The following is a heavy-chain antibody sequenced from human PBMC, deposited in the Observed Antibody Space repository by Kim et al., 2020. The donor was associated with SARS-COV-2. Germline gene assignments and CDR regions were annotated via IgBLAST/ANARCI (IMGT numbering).Heavy chain of an antibody. CDR1: GFTFSSYG. CDR3: AKDRGYCSGGSCYGNYY. J-gene: IGHJ6*01. CDR2: ISYDGSNK. D-gene: IGHD2-15*01. Sequence: GGSLRLSCAASGFTFSSYGMHWVRQAPGKGLEWVAVISYDGSNKYYADSVKGRFTISRDNSKNTLYLQMNSLRAEDTAVYDCAKDRGYCSGGSCYGNYY. V-gene: IGHV3-30*18.